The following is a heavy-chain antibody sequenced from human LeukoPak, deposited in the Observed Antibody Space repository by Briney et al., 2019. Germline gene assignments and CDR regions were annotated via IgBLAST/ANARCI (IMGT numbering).Heavy chain of an antibody. CDR2: IIPIFGTA. J-gene: IGHJ6*03. V-gene: IGHV1-69*05. Sequence: SVKVSCKASGGTFSSYAISWVRQAPGQGLEWMGGIIPIFGTANYAQKFQGRVTITTDESPSTAYMELSRLRSEDTAVYYCAREEGYCSGGSCYSGASYYYYMDVWGKGTTVTVSS. CDR1: GGTFSSYA. D-gene: IGHD2-15*01. CDR3: AREEGYCSGGSCYSGASYYYYMDV.